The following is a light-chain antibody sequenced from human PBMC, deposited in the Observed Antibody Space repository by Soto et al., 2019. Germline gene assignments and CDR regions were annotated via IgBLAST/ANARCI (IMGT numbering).Light chain of an antibody. J-gene: IGKJ2*01. CDR1: QSLLHSNGYNY. CDR3: MQALQNPAT. V-gene: IGKV2-28*01. Sequence: DIVMTQSPLSLPVTPGEPASISCRSSQSLLHSNGYNYLDWYLQKPGQSPQLLIYLGSNRASGVPDRFSGSGSGTDFTLKISRVEAEDVGVYYCMQALQNPATFGQGTKLEIK. CDR2: LGS.